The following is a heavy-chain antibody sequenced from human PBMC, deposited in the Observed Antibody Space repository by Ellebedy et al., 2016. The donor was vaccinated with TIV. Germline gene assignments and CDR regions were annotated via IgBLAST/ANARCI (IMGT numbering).Heavy chain of an antibody. V-gene: IGHV3-7*03. CDR3: ARDSGSYYYDSSGYFGLFRAGGAFDI. CDR1: GFTFSSYW. J-gene: IGHJ3*02. Sequence: GGSLRLSXAASGFTFSSYWMSWVRQAPGKGLEWVANIKQDGSEKYYVDSVKGRFTISRDNAKNSLYLQMNSLRAEDTAVYYCARDSGSYYYDSSGYFGLFRAGGAFDIWGQGTMVTVSS. CDR2: IKQDGSEK. D-gene: IGHD3-22*01.